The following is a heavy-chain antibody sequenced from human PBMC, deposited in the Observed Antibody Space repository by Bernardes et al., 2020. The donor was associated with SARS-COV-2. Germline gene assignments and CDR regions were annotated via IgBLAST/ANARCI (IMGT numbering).Heavy chain of an antibody. J-gene: IGHJ4*02. CDR1: GFTFSSYS. CDR2: ISSSSSYI. CDR3: AGIYGGYVLGHIDY. Sequence: GGSLRLSCAASGFTFSSYSMNWVRQAPGKGLEWVSSISSSSSYIYYADSVKGRFTISRDNAKNSLYLQMNSLRAEDTAVYYCAGIYGGYVLGHIDYWGQGTLVTVSS. V-gene: IGHV3-21*01. D-gene: IGHD5-12*01.